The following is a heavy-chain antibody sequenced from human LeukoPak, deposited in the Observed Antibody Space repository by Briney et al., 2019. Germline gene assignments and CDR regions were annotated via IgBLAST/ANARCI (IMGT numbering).Heavy chain of an antibody. CDR1: GLTFSGYW. CDR3: ARESSSIAANWFDP. D-gene: IGHD6-13*01. CDR2: INQDASEK. J-gene: IGHJ5*02. V-gene: IGHV3-7*01. Sequence: PGGSLRLSCVVSGLTFSGYWVTWVRQAPGKGLEWVANINQDASEKYYVESVKGRFAISRDNAKNSLYLQMNSLRAEDTAVYYCARESSSIAANWFDPWGQGTLVTVSS.